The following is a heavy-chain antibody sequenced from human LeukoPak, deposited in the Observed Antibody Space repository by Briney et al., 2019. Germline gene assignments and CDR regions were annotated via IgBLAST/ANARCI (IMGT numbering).Heavy chain of an antibody. V-gene: IGHV3-23*01. Sequence: GGTLRLSCAASKVTLSDYSINWVRQAPGKGLEWVSGIRGSGGNTYYADSVKGRFTISRDNSKNTLYPQMNSLSAEDTALYCAKGTGINHYHWIDPWGQGTQVTVSS. D-gene: IGHD2-8*02. J-gene: IGHJ5*02. CDR3: AKGTGINHYHWIDP. CDR2: IRGSGGNT. CDR1: KVTLSDYS.